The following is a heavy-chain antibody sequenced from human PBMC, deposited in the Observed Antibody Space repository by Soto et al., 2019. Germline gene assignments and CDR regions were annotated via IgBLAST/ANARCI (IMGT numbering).Heavy chain of an antibody. D-gene: IGHD1-26*01. Sequence: SETLCLTCTVSGGSISSYYWSWIRQPPGKGLEWIGYFYYSGSTNYNPSLKSRVTISVDTSKNQFSLKLSSVTAADTAVYYCARHKYYSGYFDYWGQGTLVTVSS. CDR2: FYYSGST. V-gene: IGHV4-59*08. CDR3: ARHKYYSGYFDY. J-gene: IGHJ4*02. CDR1: GGSISSYY.